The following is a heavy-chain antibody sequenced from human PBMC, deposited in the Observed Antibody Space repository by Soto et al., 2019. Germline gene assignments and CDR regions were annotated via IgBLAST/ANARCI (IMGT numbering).Heavy chain of an antibody. D-gene: IGHD4-4*01. CDR3: AKDGFDYSNFLDYYYYYGMDV. J-gene: IGHJ6*02. CDR2: ISWDGGST. V-gene: IGHV3-43*01. Sequence: GGSLRLSCAASGFTFDDYTMHWVRQAPGKGLEWVSLISWDGGSTYYADSVKGRFTISRDNSKNSLYLQMNSLRTEDTALYYCAKDGFDYSNFLDYYYYYGMDVWGQGTTVTVSS. CDR1: GFTFDDYT.